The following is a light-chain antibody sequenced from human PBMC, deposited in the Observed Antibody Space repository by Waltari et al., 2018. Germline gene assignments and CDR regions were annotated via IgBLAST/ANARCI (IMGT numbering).Light chain of an antibody. CDR3: QQLNSPPFT. J-gene: IGKJ3*01. CDR1: QDISSS. CDR2: AAS. V-gene: IGKV1-9*01. Sequence: DIQLTQSPSFLSASIGHRVTITCRASQDISSSLAWYQQKPGKAPNLLIYAASTLQTGVPSRFSGSGSGTEFTLTISSLQPEDFATYYCQQLNSPPFTIGPGTKVDIK.